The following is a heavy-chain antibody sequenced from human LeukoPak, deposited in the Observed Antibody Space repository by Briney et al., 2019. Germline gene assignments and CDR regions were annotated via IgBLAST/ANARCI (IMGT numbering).Heavy chain of an antibody. CDR3: ARDLPDYYDSSFPDY. Sequence: ASVKVSCKASGYTFTGYYMHWVRQAPGQGREWMGWINPNSGGTNYAQKFQGRVTMTRDTSISTAYMELNRLRSDDTAVYYCARDLPDYYDSSFPDYWGQGTLVTVSS. V-gene: IGHV1-2*02. CDR1: GYTFTGYY. D-gene: IGHD3-22*01. J-gene: IGHJ4*02. CDR2: INPNSGGT.